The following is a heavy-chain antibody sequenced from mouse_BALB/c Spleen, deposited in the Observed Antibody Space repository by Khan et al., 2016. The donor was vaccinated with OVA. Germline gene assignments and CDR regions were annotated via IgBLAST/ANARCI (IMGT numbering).Heavy chain of an antibody. CDR2: INPSSGYT. J-gene: IGHJ3*01. CDR1: GYTFTSYT. V-gene: IGHV1-4*01. Sequence: QVQLQQSGVELARPGASVKMSCKASGYTFTSYTIHWIKQRPGQGLEWIGYINPSSGYTNYNQKFKDKATLTADKSSTTAYMQLSSLTSDDSEVYYCARDGAYYRNDGWFAYWGQGTLVTGSA. CDR3: ARDGAYYRNDGWFAY. D-gene: IGHD2-14*01.